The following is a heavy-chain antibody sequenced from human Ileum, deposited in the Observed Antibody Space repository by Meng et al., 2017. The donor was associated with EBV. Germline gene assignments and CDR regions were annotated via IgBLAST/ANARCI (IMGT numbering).Heavy chain of an antibody. V-gene: IGHV4-4*02. CDR2: IYHGCLI. CDR3: VNFHHDGSAVYLDY. D-gene: IGHD3-10*01. Sequence: QQSGPGLVKHSGHLFLNCPCSVASISSFYWWSWVRQPPGKALERIGEIYHGCLINYNPSLPSRVTISIDASKNQFSLRLTSVTAVDPALYSCVNFHHDGSAVYLDYWGQGTLVTVSS. J-gene: IGHJ4*02. CDR1: VASISSFYW.